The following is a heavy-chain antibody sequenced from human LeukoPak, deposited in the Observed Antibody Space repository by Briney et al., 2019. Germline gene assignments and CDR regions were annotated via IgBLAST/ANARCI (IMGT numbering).Heavy chain of an antibody. CDR3: AKEPLIAVSFYYYGMDV. CDR1: GFTFSSYA. J-gene: IGHJ6*02. CDR2: ISGSGGST. Sequence: GGSLRLSCAASGFTFSSYAMSWVRQAPGKGLEWVSAISGSGGSTYYADSVKGRFTISRDNSKNTLYLQMNSLRAEDTAVYYCAKEPLIAVSFYYYGMDVWGQGTTVTVSS. V-gene: IGHV3-23*01. D-gene: IGHD6-19*01.